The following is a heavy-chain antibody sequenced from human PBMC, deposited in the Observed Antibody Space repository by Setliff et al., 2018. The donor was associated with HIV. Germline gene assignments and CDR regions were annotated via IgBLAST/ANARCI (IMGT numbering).Heavy chain of an antibody. V-gene: IGHV1-24*01. CDR1: GYTLTELS. CDR3: VRGSPLYSSGWHFDY. D-gene: IGHD6-19*01. CDR2: FDPEDGET. Sequence: ASVKVSCKISGYTLTELSIHWVRQAPGKGLEWMANFDPEDGETFYAQKFQGRLTMTEDTSTDTAYMELSSLRSDDTAMYYCVRGSPLYSSGWHFDYWGQGTLVTVSS. J-gene: IGHJ4*02.